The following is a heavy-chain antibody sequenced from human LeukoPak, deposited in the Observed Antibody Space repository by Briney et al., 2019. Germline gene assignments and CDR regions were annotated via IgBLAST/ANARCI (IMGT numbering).Heavy chain of an antibody. CDR2: IHPACANT. J-gene: IGHJ4*02. V-gene: IGHV1-2*02. CDR3: ARDLRPANL. D-gene: IGHD1-7*01. Sequence: GASVKVSCNASGYTFTEHFIHWVRQAPGQGLQYMGWIHPACANTVYAQMFHGRVTLTRDTPATTTYMELSGLRSDDTAVYYCARDLRPANLWGQGTLVTVSS. CDR1: GYTFTEHF.